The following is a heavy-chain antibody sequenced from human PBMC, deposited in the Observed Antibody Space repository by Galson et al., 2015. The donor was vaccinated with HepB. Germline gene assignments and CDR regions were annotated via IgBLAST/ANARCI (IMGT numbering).Heavy chain of an antibody. D-gene: IGHD1-26*01. V-gene: IGHV1-2*04. CDR2: INPNSGGT. CDR3: ARGSPAWELLDYYYYGMDV. Sequence: SCKASGYTFTGYYMHWVRQAPGQGLEWMGWINPNSGGTNYAQKFQGWVTMTRDTSISTAYMELSRLRSDDTAVYYCARGSPAWELLDYYYYGMDVWGQGTTVTVSS. CDR1: GYTFTGYY. J-gene: IGHJ6*02.